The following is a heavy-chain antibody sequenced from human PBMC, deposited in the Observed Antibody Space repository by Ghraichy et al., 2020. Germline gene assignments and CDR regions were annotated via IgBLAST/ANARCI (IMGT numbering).Heavy chain of an antibody. J-gene: IGHJ5*02. V-gene: IGHV5-51*07. CDR1: GYSFTSYW. Sequence: GESLNISCKGSGYSFTSYWIGWVHQMPGKGLEWMGIIYPGDSDTRYSPSFQGQVTISADKSISTAYLQWSSLKASDTAMYYCARQLLWFGEYENAEIDNWFDPWGQGTLVTVSS. CDR3: ARQLLWFGEYENAEIDNWFDP. D-gene: IGHD3-10*01. CDR2: IYPGDSDT.